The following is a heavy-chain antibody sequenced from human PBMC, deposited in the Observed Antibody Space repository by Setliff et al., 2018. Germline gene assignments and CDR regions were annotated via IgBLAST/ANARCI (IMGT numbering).Heavy chain of an antibody. CDR2: ISPHSGDT. Sequence: ASVKVSCKSSGNSFTVFYLHWVRQAPGQGLEWMGWISPHSGDTHYAQKFQSRVRMTRDTSTYAAYLELSDLTSDDTAMYYCARSGSFGMRYWFDYWGQGARVTVSS. J-gene: IGHJ4*02. CDR1: GNSFTVFY. CDR3: ARSGSFGMRYWFDY. V-gene: IGHV1-2*02. D-gene: IGHD1-26*01.